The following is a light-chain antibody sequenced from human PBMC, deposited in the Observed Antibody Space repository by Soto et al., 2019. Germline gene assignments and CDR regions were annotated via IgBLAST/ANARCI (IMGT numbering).Light chain of an antibody. V-gene: IGLV2-23*01. CDR2: EGS. Sequence: QSALTQPASVSGSPGQSITISCTGTSSDVGSYNLVSWYQQHPGKAPKLMIYEGSKRPSGVSNRFSGSKSGNTASLTISGLQAEDEADYYCCSYAGSPTDVFGTGTKLTVL. J-gene: IGLJ1*01. CDR3: CSYAGSPTDV. CDR1: SSDVGSYNL.